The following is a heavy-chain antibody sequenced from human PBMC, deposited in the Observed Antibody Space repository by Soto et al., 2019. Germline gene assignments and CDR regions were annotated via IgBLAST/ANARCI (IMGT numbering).Heavy chain of an antibody. CDR3: ADPDGGNPGFFDF. V-gene: IGHV3-30-3*01. D-gene: IGHD2-15*01. CDR1: GFTFSSYA. Sequence: GWSLRLSCAASGFTFSSYAMHWVRQAPGKGLEWVAVITYDGSNKYYADSVKGRFTISRDNSKNTLYLQMNSLRAEDTAVYYCADPDGGNPGFFDFWGQGTLVTVSS. CDR2: ITYDGSNK. J-gene: IGHJ4*02.